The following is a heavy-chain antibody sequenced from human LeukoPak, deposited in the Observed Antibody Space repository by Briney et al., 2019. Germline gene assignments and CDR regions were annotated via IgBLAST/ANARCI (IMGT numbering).Heavy chain of an antibody. J-gene: IGHJ6*02. CDR1: GFTFSSYE. CDR3: ARDSYYDFWSGYPYYYYYGMDV. D-gene: IGHD3-3*01. Sequence: PGGSLRVSCAASGFTFSSYEMNWVRQAAGKGLEWVSYISSSGSNIYYADSVKGRFTISRDNAKNSLYLQMNSLRAEDTAVYYRARDSYYDFWSGYPYYYYYGMDVWGQGTTVTVSS. V-gene: IGHV3-48*03. CDR2: ISSSGSNI.